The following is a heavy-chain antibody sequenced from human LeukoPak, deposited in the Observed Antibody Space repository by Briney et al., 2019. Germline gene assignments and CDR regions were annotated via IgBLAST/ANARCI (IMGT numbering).Heavy chain of an antibody. CDR3: TTAFAEYYDYVWGSYRQGTDY. D-gene: IGHD3-16*02. CDR1: GFTFSNAW. Sequence: PGGSLRLSYAASGFTFSNAWMSWVRQAPGKGLEWVGRIKSKTDGGTTDYAAPVKGRFTISRDDSKNTLYLQMNSLKTEDTAVYYCTTAFAEYYDYVWGSYRQGTDYWGQGTLVTVSS. J-gene: IGHJ4*02. V-gene: IGHV3-15*01. CDR2: IKSKTDGGTT.